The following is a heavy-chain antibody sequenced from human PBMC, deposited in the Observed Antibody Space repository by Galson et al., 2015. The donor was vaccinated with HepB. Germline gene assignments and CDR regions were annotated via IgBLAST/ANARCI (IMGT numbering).Heavy chain of an antibody. J-gene: IGHJ4*02. Sequence: SVKVSCKVSGYTLTELSMHWVRQAPGKGLEWMGGFDPEDGETIYAQKFQGRVTMTEDTSTDTAYMELSSLRSEDTAVYYCATDPTTVTGWDYWGQGTLVTVSS. CDR1: GYTLTELS. D-gene: IGHD4-17*01. CDR2: FDPEDGET. CDR3: ATDPTTVTGWDY. V-gene: IGHV1-24*01.